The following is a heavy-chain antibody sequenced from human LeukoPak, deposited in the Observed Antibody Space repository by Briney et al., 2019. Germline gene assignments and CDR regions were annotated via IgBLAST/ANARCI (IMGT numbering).Heavy chain of an antibody. Sequence: PSETLSLTCSVSGGSIGFSYWSWIRQSPGKGLEWIGEIKHSGSTTYNPSLKSRVTISLDTSKNQVSLKLNSVTAADTAVYYCATYHYGSGSYHNHPNFDSWGQGTLVTVSS. V-gene: IGHV4-34*01. CDR1: GGSIGFSY. J-gene: IGHJ4*02. D-gene: IGHD3-10*01. CDR3: ATYHYGSGSYHNHPNFDS. CDR2: IKHSGST.